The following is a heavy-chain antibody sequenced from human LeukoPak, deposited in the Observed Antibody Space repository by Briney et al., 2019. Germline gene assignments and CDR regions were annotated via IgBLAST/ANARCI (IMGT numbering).Heavy chain of an antibody. Sequence: PGGSLRLSCAASGFTFSSYWMSWVRQAPGKGLEWVANIQQDGGEKYYVESVKGRFTISRDNAKNSLYLQMNSLRAEDTAVYYCAKAPTFGGVIVFLDYWGQGTLVTVSS. CDR1: GFTFSSYW. J-gene: IGHJ4*02. V-gene: IGHV3-7*03. CDR2: IQQDGGEK. CDR3: AKAPTFGGVIVFLDY. D-gene: IGHD3-16*02.